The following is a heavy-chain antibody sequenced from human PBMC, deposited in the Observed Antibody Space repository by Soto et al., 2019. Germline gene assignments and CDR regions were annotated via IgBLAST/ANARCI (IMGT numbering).Heavy chain of an antibody. CDR1: GYTFTSYG. V-gene: IGHV1-8*02. Sequence: ASVKVSCKASGYTFTSYGISWVRQAPGQGLEWMGWMNPNSGNTGYAQKFQGRVTMTRNTSISTAYMELSSLRSEDTAVYYCATAGGVDDFWSGYFGTGYYYMDVWGKGTTVTVSS. D-gene: IGHD3-3*01. J-gene: IGHJ6*03. CDR2: MNPNSGNT. CDR3: ATAGGVDDFWSGYFGTGYYYMDV.